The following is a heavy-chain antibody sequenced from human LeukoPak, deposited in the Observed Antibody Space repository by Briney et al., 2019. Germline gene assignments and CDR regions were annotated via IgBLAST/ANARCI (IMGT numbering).Heavy chain of an antibody. CDR1: GFTFSSYW. V-gene: IGHV3-7*01. J-gene: IGHJ4*02. D-gene: IGHD3-22*01. CDR3: ARLDYYDSSGYLMFDY. CDR2: IKQDGSEK. Sequence: GGSLRLSCAASGFTFSSYWMSWVRQAPGKGLEWVANIKQDGSEKYYVDSVKGRFTISRDNAKNSLYLQMNSLRAEDTAVYYCARLDYYDSSGYLMFDYWGRGTLVTVSS.